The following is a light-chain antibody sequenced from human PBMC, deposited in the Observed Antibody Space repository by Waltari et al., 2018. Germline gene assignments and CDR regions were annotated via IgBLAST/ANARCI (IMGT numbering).Light chain of an antibody. CDR2: AAS. V-gene: IGKV1-39*01. J-gene: IGKJ3*01. CDR1: QSISTF. CDR3: QQSHSPPFT. Sequence: DIQMTQSPSSLSASVGDRVTITCRASQSISTFLNWYQQRQGKAPELLIYAASSLHSGVPSGFSGSGSGTDFTLTISSLQPEDFATYYCQQSHSPPFTFGPGTKVDIK.